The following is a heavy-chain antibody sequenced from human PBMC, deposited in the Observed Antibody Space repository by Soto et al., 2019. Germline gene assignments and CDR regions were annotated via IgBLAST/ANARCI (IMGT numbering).Heavy chain of an antibody. J-gene: IGHJ4*02. CDR3: AISPYQRYCTNGVCYTGAYFDY. V-gene: IGHV4-31*03. CDR2: IYYSGST. Sequence: QVQLQESGPGLVKPSQTLSLTCTVSGGSISSGGYYWSWIRQHPGKGLEWIGYIYYSGSTYYNPSLKSRVTISVDTSKNQFSLKLSSVTAADTAVYYCAISPYQRYCTNGVCYTGAYFDYWGQGTLVTVSS. CDR1: GGSISSGGYY. D-gene: IGHD2-8*01.